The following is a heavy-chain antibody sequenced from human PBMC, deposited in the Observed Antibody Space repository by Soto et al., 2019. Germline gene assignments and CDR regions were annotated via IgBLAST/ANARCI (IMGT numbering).Heavy chain of an antibody. Sequence: QVQLVQSGAEVRKPGSSMKVSCKTSGGTFSTYIIGWLRQAPGQGPEWMGRTIPMFNVANYAQKFQGRVTITAVKSTSTAYMELSSLRFEDTAVYYCASHRNCNAGTCYNYFFDSWHQGSLVTVSS. CDR3: ASHRNCNAGTCYNYFFDS. V-gene: IGHV1-69*02. D-gene: IGHD2-15*01. CDR1: GGTFSTYI. CDR2: TIPMFNVA. J-gene: IGHJ4*02.